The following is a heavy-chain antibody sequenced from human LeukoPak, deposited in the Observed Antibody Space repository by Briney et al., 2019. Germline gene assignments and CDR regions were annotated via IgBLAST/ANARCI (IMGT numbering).Heavy chain of an antibody. CDR1: GYTFTNYY. J-gene: IGHJ6*02. D-gene: IGHD6-13*01. CDR3: ARGGNMIAASGRAAYYSMDV. V-gene: IGHV1-46*01. Sequence: ASVKVSCTTSGYTFTNYYMHWVRQAPGQGLEWMGIINPIGGSTSYAQKFQGRVTMTRDTSTSTVYMELSSLRSEDTAVYYCARGGNMIAASGRAAYYSMDVWGQGTTVTVSS. CDR2: INPIGGST.